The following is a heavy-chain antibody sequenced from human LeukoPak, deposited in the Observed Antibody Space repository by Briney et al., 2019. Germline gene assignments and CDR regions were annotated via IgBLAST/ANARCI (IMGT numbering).Heavy chain of an antibody. CDR2: INPNSGGT. V-gene: IGHV1-2*02. CDR3: ARGFYGGDGYYFDY. Sequence: ASVKVSCKASGYTFTGYYMHWVRQAPGQGLEWMGWINPNSGGTNYAQKFQGRVTMTRDTSISTAYMELSSLRSDDTAMYYCARGFYGGDGYYFDYWGQGTLVTVSS. CDR1: GYTFTGYY. D-gene: IGHD2-21*02. J-gene: IGHJ4*02.